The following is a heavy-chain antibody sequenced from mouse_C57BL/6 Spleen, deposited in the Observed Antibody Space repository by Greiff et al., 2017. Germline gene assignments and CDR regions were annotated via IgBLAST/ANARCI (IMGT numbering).Heavy chain of an antibody. J-gene: IGHJ3*01. CDR1: GYTFTDYY. Sequence: VQLQQSGPELVKPGASVKISCKASGYTFTDYYMNWVKQSHGKSLEWIGDINPNNGGTSYNQKFKGKATLTVDKSSSTAYMELRSLTSEDSAVYYCARSGYYGNYGWFAYWGQGTLVTVSA. CDR2: INPNNGGT. V-gene: IGHV1-26*01. D-gene: IGHD2-1*01. CDR3: ARSGYYGNYGWFAY.